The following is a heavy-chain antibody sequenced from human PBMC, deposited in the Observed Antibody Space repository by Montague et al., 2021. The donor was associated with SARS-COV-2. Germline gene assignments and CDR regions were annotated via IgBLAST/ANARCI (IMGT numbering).Heavy chain of an antibody. Sequence: CAISGDSVSSNSATWNWVRQSPSRGLEWLGRTYYRSKWYNDYAVXVRGRVTINPDTSKNQFSLQLNSVTPEDTAIYYCTSGREGNYNVMDVWGQGTTVTASS. V-gene: IGHV6-1*01. CDR1: GDSVSSNSAT. CDR2: TYYRSKWYN. D-gene: IGHD1-1*01. CDR3: TSGREGNYNVMDV. J-gene: IGHJ6*02.